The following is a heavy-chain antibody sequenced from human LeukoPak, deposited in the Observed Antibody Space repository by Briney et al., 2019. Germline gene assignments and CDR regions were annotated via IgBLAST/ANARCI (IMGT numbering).Heavy chain of an antibody. CDR1: GFTFSSYA. J-gene: IGHJ4*01. Sequence: GGSLRLSCAASGFTFSSYALTWVRQVPGKGLEWVSSITDSGDSTYYADSVRGRFTISRDNPKNTLYLQMNSLRADDTAVYFCAKATTTVTTAFDYWGHGTLVTVSS. D-gene: IGHD4-17*01. CDR3: AKATTTVTTAFDY. CDR2: ITDSGDST. V-gene: IGHV3-23*01.